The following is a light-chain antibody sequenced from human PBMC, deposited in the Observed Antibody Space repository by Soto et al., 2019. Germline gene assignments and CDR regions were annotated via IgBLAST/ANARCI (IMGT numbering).Light chain of an antibody. Sequence: EIVLTQSPATLSLPPGERATLSCKASQSGNSYLAWYQQKPGQGPRLLIYDAYKRATDIPARFSGSGSGTDFTLTISSLEPEDFGVYYCQQRNFWPPWTFGQGTKVEIK. CDR2: DAY. V-gene: IGKV3-11*01. CDR3: QQRNFWPPWT. CDR1: QSGNSY. J-gene: IGKJ1*01.